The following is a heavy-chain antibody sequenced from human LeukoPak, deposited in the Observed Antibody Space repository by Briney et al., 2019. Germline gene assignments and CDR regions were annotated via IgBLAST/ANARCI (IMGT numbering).Heavy chain of an antibody. CDR3: ARVPYSSSAYWFDP. CDR1: GYSTSSGYY. CDR2: IYHSGST. Sequence: KASETLSLTRAVSGYSTSSGYYWGWIRQPPGKGLEWIGSIYHSGSTYYNPSLKSRVTILIDTSKNQFSLKLSSVTAADTAVYYCARVPYSSSAYWFDPWGQGTLVTVPS. D-gene: IGHD6-6*01. V-gene: IGHV4-38-2*01. J-gene: IGHJ5*02.